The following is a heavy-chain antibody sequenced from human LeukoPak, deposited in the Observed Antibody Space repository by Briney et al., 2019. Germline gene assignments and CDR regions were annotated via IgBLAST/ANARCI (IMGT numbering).Heavy chain of an antibody. Sequence: GGSLRLSCAASGFAFNTYAMHWVRQAPGQGLEWVALIRHDGSNKFYSNSVRGQFTISRDNSENTVSLQMNNLRPEDTAVYYCPSESFGTGSYPDFWGQGTLVTVSS. J-gene: IGHJ4*02. CDR2: IRHDGSNK. V-gene: IGHV3-33*01. CDR3: PSESFGTGSYPDF. CDR1: GFAFNTYA. D-gene: IGHD3-10*01.